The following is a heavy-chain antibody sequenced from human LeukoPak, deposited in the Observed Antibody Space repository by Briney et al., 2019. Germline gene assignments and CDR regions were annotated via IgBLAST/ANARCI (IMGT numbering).Heavy chain of an antibody. CDR2: IYYSGST. D-gene: IGHD6-19*01. J-gene: IGHJ6*03. CDR1: GGSISSHY. V-gene: IGHV4-59*11. CDR3: ARDGPRTGWYYYYYMDV. Sequence: SETLSLTCTVSGGSISSHYWSWIRQPPGKGLEWIGYIYYSGSTNYNPSLKSRVTISVDTSKNQFSLKLSSVTAADTAVHYCARDGPRTGWYYYYYMDVWGKGTTVTVSS.